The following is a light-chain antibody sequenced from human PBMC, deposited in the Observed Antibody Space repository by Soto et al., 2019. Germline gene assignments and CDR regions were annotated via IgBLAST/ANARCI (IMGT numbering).Light chain of an antibody. CDR3: QQRSNRPPWT. Sequence: EIVLTQSPATLSLSPGERATLSCRASQSVSSNLAWYQQKPGQAPRLLIYDASNRATGIPARFSGSGSGTDFTLTISRLEPEDFAVYYCQQRSNRPPWTFGQGTKVEIK. CDR2: DAS. J-gene: IGKJ1*01. CDR1: QSVSSN. V-gene: IGKV3-11*01.